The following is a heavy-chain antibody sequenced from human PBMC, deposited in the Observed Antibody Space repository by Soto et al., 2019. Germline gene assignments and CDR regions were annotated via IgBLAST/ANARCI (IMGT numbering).Heavy chain of an antibody. J-gene: IGHJ6*02. Sequence: SETLSLTCTVSGGSISSSSYYWGWIRQPPGKGLEWIGSIYYCGSTYYNPSLKSRVTISVDTSKNQFSRKLSSVTAADTAVYYCARPFEPRIAAAGIYGMDVWGQGTTVTVSS. CDR1: GGSISSSSYY. V-gene: IGHV4-39*01. CDR3: ARPFEPRIAAAGIYGMDV. CDR2: IYYCGST. D-gene: IGHD6-13*01.